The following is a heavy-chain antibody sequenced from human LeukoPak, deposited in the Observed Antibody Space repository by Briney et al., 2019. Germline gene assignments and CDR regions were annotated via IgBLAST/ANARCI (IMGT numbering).Heavy chain of an antibody. CDR2: AIPILGIA. J-gene: IGHJ6*03. V-gene: IGHV1-69*16. CDR1: GGIFSSYT. D-gene: IGHD6-19*01. Sequence: GASVKVSCKASGGIFSSYTFNWVRQAPGQGLEWMGRAIPILGIATSAQKFQGRVTITTDESTSTAYMELSSLRSEDTAVYYCAREQRLVPGPYYYYMDVWGKGTTVTVSS. CDR3: AREQRLVPGPYYYYMDV.